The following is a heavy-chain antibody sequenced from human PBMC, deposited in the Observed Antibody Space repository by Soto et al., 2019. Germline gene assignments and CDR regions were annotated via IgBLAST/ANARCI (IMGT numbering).Heavy chain of an antibody. Sequence: GSLRLSCAASGFTFSSYAMHWVRQAPGKGLEWVAVISYDGSNKYYADSVKGRFTISRDNSKNTLYLQMNSLRAEDTAVYYCARDSLAAVAGPYNWFDPWGQGTLVTVSS. CDR2: ISYDGSNK. V-gene: IGHV3-30-3*01. CDR1: GFTFSSYA. CDR3: ARDSLAAVAGPYNWFDP. J-gene: IGHJ5*02. D-gene: IGHD6-19*01.